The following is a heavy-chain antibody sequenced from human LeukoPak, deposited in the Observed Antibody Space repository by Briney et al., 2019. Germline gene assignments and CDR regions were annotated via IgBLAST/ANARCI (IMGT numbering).Heavy chain of an antibody. Sequence: PGGSLRLSCAASGFNFRDYYMSWIRQAPGKGLEWVSYISSSSSYTNYADSVKGRFTISRDNAKNSLYLQMNSLRAEDTAVYYCARDGFYYYDRGYFDLWGRGTLVTVSS. CDR2: ISSSSSYT. D-gene: IGHD3-22*01. CDR3: ARDGFYYYDRGYFDL. J-gene: IGHJ2*01. V-gene: IGHV3-11*05. CDR1: GFNFRDYY.